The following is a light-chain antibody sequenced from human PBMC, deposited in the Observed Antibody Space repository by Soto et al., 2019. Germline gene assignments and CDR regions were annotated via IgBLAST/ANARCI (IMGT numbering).Light chain of an antibody. Sequence: QSALTQPRSVSGSPGQSVTIYCTGTSSDVGGYNYVSWYQQHPGKAPKLIIYDVSKRPSGVPDRFSGSKSGNTASLTISGLQAEDEADSYCCSYAGSFYVFGTGTKLTVL. CDR2: DVS. CDR1: SSDVGGYNY. CDR3: CSYAGSFYV. J-gene: IGLJ1*01. V-gene: IGLV2-11*01.